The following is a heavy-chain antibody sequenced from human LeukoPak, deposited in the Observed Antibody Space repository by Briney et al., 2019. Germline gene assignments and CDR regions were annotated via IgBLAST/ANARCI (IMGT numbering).Heavy chain of an antibody. D-gene: IGHD1-26*01. Sequence: SETLSLTCTVSGGSISRSYWNWIRQPPGKGLEWIGYVFYSGTTNYNPSLKSRVTISIDTSENQFSLKLTSVTAADTAVYYCARLWGRGSSFDYWGQGALVTVSS. V-gene: IGHV4-59*01. J-gene: IGHJ4*02. CDR2: VFYSGTT. CDR3: ARLWGRGSSFDY. CDR1: GGSISRSY.